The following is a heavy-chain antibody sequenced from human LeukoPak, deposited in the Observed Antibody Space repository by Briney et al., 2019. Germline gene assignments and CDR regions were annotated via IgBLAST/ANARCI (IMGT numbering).Heavy chain of an antibody. V-gene: IGHV1-2*02. J-gene: IGHJ3*02. CDR2: INPVSGGT. D-gene: IGHD3-10*01. CDR1: EYTFTDYY. CDR3: ATDGGYRYAFDI. Sequence: GASVKVSCKASEYTFTDYYLHWVRLAPGQGPEWMGWINPVSGGTHYVGKFQDRVTLTRDTPINTAYMELSSLRSEDTAVYYCATDGGYRYAFDIWGQGTMVTVSS.